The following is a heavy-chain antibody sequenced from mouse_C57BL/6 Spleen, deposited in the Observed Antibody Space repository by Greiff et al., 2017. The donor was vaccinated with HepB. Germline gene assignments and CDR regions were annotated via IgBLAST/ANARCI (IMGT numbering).Heavy chain of an antibody. CDR2: ISSGGDYI. J-gene: IGHJ2*01. Sequence: DVKLQESGEGLVKPGGSLKLSCAASGFTFSSYAMSWVRQTPEKRLEWVAYISSGGDYIYYADTVKGRFTISRDNARNTLYLQMSSLKSEDTAMYYCTRDSNWDYFDYWGQGTTLTVSS. CDR3: TRDSNWDYFDY. D-gene: IGHD4-1*02. CDR1: GFTFSSYA. V-gene: IGHV5-9-1*02.